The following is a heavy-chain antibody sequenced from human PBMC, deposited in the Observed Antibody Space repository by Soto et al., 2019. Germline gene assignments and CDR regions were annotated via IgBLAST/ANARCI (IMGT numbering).Heavy chain of an antibody. CDR2: ISYDGDKE. J-gene: IGHJ4*02. CDR3: ATAPADFWSEYRDY. Sequence: GGSLRLSCAASGFTFRNYAMHWVRQAPGKGLQWVASISYDGDKEYYADSVKGRFTISRDNSKNTLYLQMNSLSPDDTAVYYCATAPADFWSEYRDYWRQGCLVAVCS. V-gene: IGHV3-30-3*01. D-gene: IGHD3-3*01. CDR1: GFTFRNYA.